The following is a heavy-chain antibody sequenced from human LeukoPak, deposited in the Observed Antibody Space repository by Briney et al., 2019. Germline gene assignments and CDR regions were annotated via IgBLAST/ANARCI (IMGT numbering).Heavy chain of an antibody. CDR1: GFTFSSYA. CDR2: FSGSGDGT. Sequence: GGSLRLSCAASGFTFSSYAMSWVRQAPGKGLEWVSAFSGSGDGTYYADSVKGRFTISRDSSKNTLYLQMNSLRAEDTAVYYCAKVGVAGATTGYFDYWGQGTLVTVSS. V-gene: IGHV3-23*01. D-gene: IGHD1-26*01. CDR3: AKVGVAGATTGYFDY. J-gene: IGHJ4*02.